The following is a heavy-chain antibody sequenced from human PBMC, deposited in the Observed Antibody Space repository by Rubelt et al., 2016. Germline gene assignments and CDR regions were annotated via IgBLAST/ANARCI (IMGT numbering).Heavy chain of an antibody. CDR3: ASGSSEWLMDAFDI. J-gene: IGHJ3*02. Sequence: QVQLQQWGAGLLKPSETLSLTCAVSGGSFSGYYWSWIRQPPGKGLEWIGEINHSGSTNYNPSLKSRVTISVDTSKTQCSLKLSSVTAADTAVYYCASGSSEWLMDAFDIWGQGTMVTVSS. CDR2: INHSGST. CDR1: GGSFSGYY. D-gene: IGHD6-19*01. V-gene: IGHV4-34*01.